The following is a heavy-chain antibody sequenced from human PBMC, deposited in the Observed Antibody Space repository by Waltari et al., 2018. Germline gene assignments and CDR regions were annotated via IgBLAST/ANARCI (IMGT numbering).Heavy chain of an antibody. CDR2: IYTSGGT. D-gene: IGHD3-10*01. CDR1: GGSISSGSYY. CDR3: ARDRDGYFDY. Sequence: QVQLQESGPGLVKPSQTLSLTCTVSGGSISSGSYYWSWIRQPAGKGLEWIGYIYTSGGTNYNPSLKRRVTISVDTSKNQFSLKLSSVTAADTAVYYCARDRDGYFDYWGQGTLVTVSS. J-gene: IGHJ4*02. V-gene: IGHV4-61*09.